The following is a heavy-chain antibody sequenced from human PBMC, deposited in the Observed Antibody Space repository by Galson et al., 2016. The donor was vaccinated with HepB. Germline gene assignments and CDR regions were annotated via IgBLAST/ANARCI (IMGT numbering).Heavy chain of an antibody. CDR2: ISGSGGSA. V-gene: IGHV3-23*01. D-gene: IGHD2-2*01. Sequence: SLRLSCAASGFAFSSYAMSWVRQAPGKGLEWVSGISGSGGSAYYADSVTGRFTISRDNSKNTMYLQMNSLRAEDTAVYYCAKGGVPAVCYYYYGMDVWGQGTTVTVSS. CDR1: GFAFSSYA. J-gene: IGHJ6*02. CDR3: AKGGVPAVCYYYYGMDV.